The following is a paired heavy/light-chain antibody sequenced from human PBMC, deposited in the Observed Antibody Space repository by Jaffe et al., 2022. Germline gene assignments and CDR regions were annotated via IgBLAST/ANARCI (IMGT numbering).Heavy chain of an antibody. CDR1: GGTFTSYT. Sequence: QVQLVQSGAELKKPGSSVKVSCKASGGTFTSYTISWVRQAPGQGLEWMGGIIPVFGSVNYAQKFQGRVTLTADVSTTTAYMELSSLRSEDTAVYYCARAPRQGADKMDVWGKGTTITVSS. D-gene: IGHD2-15*01. CDR3: ARAPRQGADKMDV. CDR2: IIPVFGSV. J-gene: IGHJ6*04. V-gene: IGHV1-69*01.
Light chain of an antibody. CDR3: QQYNSFSFTWT. J-gene: IGKJ1*01. CDR2: KTS. CDR1: QSISSW. V-gene: IGKV1-5*03. Sequence: DIQMTQSPSTLSASVGDRVTITCRASQSISSWLAWYQQKPGKAPKLLIYKTSSLESGVPSRFSGSGSGTEFTLTISSLQPDDFATYYCQQYNSFSFTWTFGQGTKVEIK.